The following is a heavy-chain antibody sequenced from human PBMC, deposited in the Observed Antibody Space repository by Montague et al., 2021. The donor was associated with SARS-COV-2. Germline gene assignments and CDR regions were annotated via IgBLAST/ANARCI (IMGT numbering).Heavy chain of an antibody. CDR1: VFIFRHYA. CDR3: AKDSYYYGLGYGMDV. CDR2: SSGSDGGT. Sequence: SLRLSCAASVFIFRHYAMRWVRQAPGKGLEWVSGSSGSDGGTHYADSVKGRFTISRDNSKYVLYLQMNSLRAEDTALYYCAKDSYYYGLGYGMDVWGQGTTVTVSS. D-gene: IGHD3-10*01. J-gene: IGHJ6*02. V-gene: IGHV3-23*01.